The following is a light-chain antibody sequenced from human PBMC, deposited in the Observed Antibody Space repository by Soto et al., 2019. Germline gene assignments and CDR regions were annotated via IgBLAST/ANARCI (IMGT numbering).Light chain of an antibody. CDR1: QSVSSN. CDR2: GAS. V-gene: IGKV3-15*01. Sequence: EIVMTQSPATLSVSPWEVVTLSCRASQSVSSNLAWYQQRPGQAPRLLIYGASTRATGIPARFSGSGSGTEFTLTISSLQSEDFAVYYCQQHNNWPPITFGQGTRLEIK. J-gene: IGKJ5*01. CDR3: QQHNNWPPIT.